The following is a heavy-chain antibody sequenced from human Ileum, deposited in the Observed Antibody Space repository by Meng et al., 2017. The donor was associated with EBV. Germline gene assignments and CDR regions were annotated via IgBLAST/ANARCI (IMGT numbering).Heavy chain of an antibody. CDR1: GDPMTKNNW. CDR3: ARTGVGLAFDY. Sequence: QVQLREAGPGPVKSSGTLSRTCGASGDPMTKNNWWTWVRQPPGKRLEWIGEIYHSGSTNYNPSLQSRATISVDMSKKQFSLKLRSVTAADTAVYYCARTGVGLAFDYWGLGTLVTVSS. V-gene: IGHV4-4*02. CDR2: IYHSGST. J-gene: IGHJ4*02. D-gene: IGHD2-8*01.